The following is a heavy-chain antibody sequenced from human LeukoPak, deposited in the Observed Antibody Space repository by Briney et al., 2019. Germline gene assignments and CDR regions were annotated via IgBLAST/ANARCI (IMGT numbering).Heavy chain of an antibody. CDR2: ISGDGGST. CDR3: AKDISGYDFWSGYEAGTFDY. J-gene: IGHJ4*02. Sequence: GGSLRLSRAASGFTFDDYAMHWVRQAPGKGLEWVSLISGDGGSTYYADSVKGRFTISRDNSKNSLYLQMNGLRTEDTALYYCAKDISGYDFWSGYEAGTFDYWGQGTLVTVSS. CDR1: GFTFDDYA. D-gene: IGHD3-3*01. V-gene: IGHV3-43*02.